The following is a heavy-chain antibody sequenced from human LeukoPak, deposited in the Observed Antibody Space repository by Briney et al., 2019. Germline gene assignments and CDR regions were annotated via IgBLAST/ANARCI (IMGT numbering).Heavy chain of an antibody. D-gene: IGHD3-10*01. CDR2: INPNSGGT. J-gene: IGHJ4*02. Sequence: GASVKVSCKASGYTFIGYYMHWVRQAPGQGLEWMGWINPNSGGTSYAQKFQGRVTMTRDTSISTAYMELSRLRSDDTAVYYCARGARITMVRGAYREVLYYFDYWGQGTLVTVSS. CDR1: GYTFIGYY. V-gene: IGHV1-2*02. CDR3: ARGARITMVRGAYREVLYYFDY.